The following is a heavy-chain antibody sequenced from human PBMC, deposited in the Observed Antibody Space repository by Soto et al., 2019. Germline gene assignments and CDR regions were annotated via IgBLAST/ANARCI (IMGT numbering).Heavy chain of an antibody. D-gene: IGHD3-22*01. CDR1: GGSLNSYY. J-gene: IGHJ5*02. Sequence: SETLSVTCTVSGGSLNSYYWTWIRQSPWKGLEWIGYVSSTGSTNYNPSLKSRLTMSLDTSTNEVSLSLTSVTAADAAVYFCARFSPPRKSYDSNPGWFDPWGQGIMVTVSS. CDR3: ARFSPPRKSYDSNPGWFDP. CDR2: VSSTGST. V-gene: IGHV4-59*01.